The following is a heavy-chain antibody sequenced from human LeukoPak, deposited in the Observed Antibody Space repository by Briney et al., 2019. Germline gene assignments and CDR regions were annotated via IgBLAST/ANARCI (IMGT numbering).Heavy chain of an antibody. J-gene: IGHJ4*02. CDR3: ARMWSTGSRTEY. CDR1: GGSFRGYY. D-gene: IGHD3-9*01. V-gene: IGHV4-34*01. Sequence: PSETLSLTCAVYGGSFRGYYWSWIRQPPGKGLDWIGEINHSGSTNYNPSLKSRVTISVDTSKNQFSLKLSSVTAADTAVYYCARMWSTGSRTEYWGQGTLVTVSS. CDR2: INHSGST.